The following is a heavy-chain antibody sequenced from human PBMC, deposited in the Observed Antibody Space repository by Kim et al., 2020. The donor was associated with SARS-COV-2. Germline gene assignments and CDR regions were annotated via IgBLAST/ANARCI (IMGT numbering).Heavy chain of an antibody. J-gene: IGHJ3*01. D-gene: IGHD5-12*01. Sequence: GGSLRLSCVASGFTFENYAMSWVRQDPGKGLEWVSYVSGGGAKTFYADSVKGRFTISRDISRETLYLQMNSLRAEDTAVYFCAKCYHGYGNDAFDVWGQGTIVTVSS. CDR1: GFTFENYA. CDR2: VSGGGAKT. CDR3: AKCYHGYGNDAFDV. V-gene: IGHV3-23*01.